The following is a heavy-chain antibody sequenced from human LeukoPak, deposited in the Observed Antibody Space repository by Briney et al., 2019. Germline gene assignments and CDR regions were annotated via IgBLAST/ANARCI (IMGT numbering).Heavy chain of an antibody. CDR2: ISPYNGNT. J-gene: IGHJ5*02. CDR1: GYTFTGYG. CDR3: ARGRENWFDP. Sequence: ASVKVSCKASGYTFTGYGISWVRQATGQGLEWMGWISPYNGNTDYAQKLQGRVTMTTDTATTTVYMELRSLTSDDTAVYYCARGRENWFDPWGQGTLVTVSS. V-gene: IGHV1-18*01.